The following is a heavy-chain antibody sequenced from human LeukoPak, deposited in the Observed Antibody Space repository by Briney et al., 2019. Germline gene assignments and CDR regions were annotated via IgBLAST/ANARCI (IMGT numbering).Heavy chain of an antibody. CDR2: IIPIFGSA. Sequence: GASVKVSCKASGGTFSSYTITWVRQAPGQGLEWMGGIIPIFGSANYAQKFQGRVTITADKSTSTAYMELSSLRSEDTAVYYCARDEGAAARPAYAFDIWGQGTMVTVSS. CDR3: ARDEGAAARPAYAFDI. V-gene: IGHV1-69*06. D-gene: IGHD6-6*01. CDR1: GGTFSSYT. J-gene: IGHJ3*02.